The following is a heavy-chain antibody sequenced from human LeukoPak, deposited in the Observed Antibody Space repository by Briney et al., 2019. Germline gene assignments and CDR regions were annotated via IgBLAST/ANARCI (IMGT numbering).Heavy chain of an antibody. J-gene: IGHJ4*02. Sequence: GGSLRLSCAASGFTFSSYAMTWIREAPGKGLEWVSEISGSGESTYYGDSVKGRFTISRDNSKNTLYLQMNSPRAGDTAIYYCAREHSDFDYWGQGTLVTVSS. CDR1: GFTFSSYA. CDR3: AREHSDFDY. V-gene: IGHV3-23*01. CDR2: ISGSGEST.